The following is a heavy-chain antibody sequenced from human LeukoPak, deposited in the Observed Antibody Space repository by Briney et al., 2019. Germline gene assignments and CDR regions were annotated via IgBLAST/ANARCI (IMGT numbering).Heavy chain of an antibody. CDR2: IYTSGST. D-gene: IGHD2-15*01. CDR3: ARGPVRWTPDY. Sequence: SETLSLTCTVSGGSISSGSYYWSWIRQPAGKGLEWIGRIYTSGSTNYNPSLKSRVTISVDTSKNQFSLQLSSVTAADTAVYYCARGPVRWTPDYWGQGTLVTVSS. J-gene: IGHJ4*02. V-gene: IGHV4-61*02. CDR1: GGSISSGSYY.